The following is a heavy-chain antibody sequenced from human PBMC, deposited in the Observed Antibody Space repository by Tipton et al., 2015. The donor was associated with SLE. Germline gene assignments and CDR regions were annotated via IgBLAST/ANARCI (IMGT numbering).Heavy chain of an antibody. CDR2: VSWNNDSI. V-gene: IGHV3-9*01. Sequence: SLRLSCAASGFFFDDYTMHWVRQAPGKGLEWVSGVSWNNDSIGYADSVKGRFTISRDNAKNSLYLQMNSLRPEDTAMYYCALQRGYSYGFDYWGQGTLVTVSS. D-gene: IGHD5-18*01. CDR3: ALQRGYSYGFDY. CDR1: GFFFDDYT. J-gene: IGHJ4*02.